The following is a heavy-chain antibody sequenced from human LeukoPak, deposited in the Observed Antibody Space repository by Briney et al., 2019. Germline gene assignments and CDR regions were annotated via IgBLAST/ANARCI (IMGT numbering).Heavy chain of an antibody. Sequence: ASVKVSCKASGGTFSSYAISWVRQAPGQGLEWMGGIIPIFGAANYAQKFQGRVTITTDESTSTAYMELSSLRSEDTAVYYCARDSRSIAARRGWFDPWGQGTLVTVSS. CDR2: IIPIFGAA. CDR3: ARDSRSIAARRGWFDP. V-gene: IGHV1-69*05. D-gene: IGHD6-6*01. CDR1: GGTFSSYA. J-gene: IGHJ5*02.